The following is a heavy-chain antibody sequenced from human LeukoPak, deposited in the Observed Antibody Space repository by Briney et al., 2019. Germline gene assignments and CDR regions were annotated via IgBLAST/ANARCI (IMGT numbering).Heavy chain of an antibody. CDR2: ISYDGSNK. J-gene: IGHJ4*02. CDR3: ASYYYDSSGYLDY. V-gene: IGHV3-30-3*01. CDR1: GFTFSSYA. Sequence: GRSLRLSCAASGFTFSSYAMHWVRQAPGKGLEWVAVISYDGSNKYYADSVKGRFTISRDNSKNTLYLQMNSLRVEDTAVYYCASYYYDSSGYLDYWGQGTLVTVSS. D-gene: IGHD3-22*01.